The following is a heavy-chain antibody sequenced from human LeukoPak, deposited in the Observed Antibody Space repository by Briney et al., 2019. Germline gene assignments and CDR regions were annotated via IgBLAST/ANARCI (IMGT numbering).Heavy chain of an antibody. CDR3: AFGSDSSGYAYYYYYGMDV. J-gene: IGHJ6*02. D-gene: IGHD3-22*01. CDR2: INHSGST. CDR1: GGSFSGYY. V-gene: IGHV4-34*01. Sequence: SETLSLTCAVYGGSFSGYYWSWIRQPPGKGLEWIGEINHSGSTNYNPSLKSRVTISVDTSKNQFSLKLSSVTAADTAVYYCAFGSDSSGYAYYYYYGMDVWGQGTTVTVSS.